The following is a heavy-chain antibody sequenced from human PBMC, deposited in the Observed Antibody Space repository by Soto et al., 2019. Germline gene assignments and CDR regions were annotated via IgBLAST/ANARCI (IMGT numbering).Heavy chain of an antibody. V-gene: IGHV3-15*07. CDR2: IKSKTDGGTT. D-gene: IGHD2-15*01. Sequence: PGGSLRLSCSASGFSFSDAWINWVRQAPGKGLEWVGRIKSKTDGGTTDYAAPVKGRFTISRDDSKNTLYLQMNSLKTEDTAVYYCTTDVWGYCSGGSCSSGWDYYYYYMDVWGKGTTVTVSS. J-gene: IGHJ6*03. CDR3: TTDVWGYCSGGSCSSGWDYYYYYMDV. CDR1: GFSFSDAW.